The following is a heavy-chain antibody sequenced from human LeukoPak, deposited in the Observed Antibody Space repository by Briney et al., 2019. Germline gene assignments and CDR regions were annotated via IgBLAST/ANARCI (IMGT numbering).Heavy chain of an antibody. D-gene: IGHD3-10*01. J-gene: IGHJ5*02. Sequence: ASVKVSCKVSGKTLSDLAIHWVRQAPGRGLEWMGGFDPEDGETIYAQRFQGRVALTEDTSTSTVYMELSSLTFEDTAVYYCATGSEFYYGNGGTNWLDPWGQGTLVTVSS. CDR2: FDPEDGET. CDR1: GKTLSDLA. CDR3: ATGSEFYYGNGGTNWLDP. V-gene: IGHV1-24*01.